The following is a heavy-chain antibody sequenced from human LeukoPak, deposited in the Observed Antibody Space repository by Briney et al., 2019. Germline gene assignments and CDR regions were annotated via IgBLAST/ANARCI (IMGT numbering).Heavy chain of an antibody. CDR2: IHYSGST. Sequence: SETLSLTCTVSGGSISSSIYYWGWIRQPPGKGLEWIGSIHYSGSTYYKPTLRSRVTISVDTSKNQFSLKLSSVTAADTSVYYCLRFGSASYYNNFDDWGQGTLATVSS. CDR1: GGSISSSIYY. CDR3: LRFGSASYYNNFDD. D-gene: IGHD3-10*01. V-gene: IGHV4-39*01. J-gene: IGHJ4*02.